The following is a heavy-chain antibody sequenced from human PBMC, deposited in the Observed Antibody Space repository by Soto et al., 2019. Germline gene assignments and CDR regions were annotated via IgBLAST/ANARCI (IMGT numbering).Heavy chain of an antibody. D-gene: IGHD2-21*01. V-gene: IGHV3-7*01. CDR3: ASARHIGP. J-gene: IGHJ5*02. CDR2: IKEDGSER. Sequence: VGSLRLSCAASGFTFSDYWMSWVRQAPGKGLEWVANIKEDGSERNYVDSVKGRFTISRDNAENSLYLQMNSLRAEDTAVYYCASARHIGPWGQGTLVTVSS. CDR1: GFTFSDYW.